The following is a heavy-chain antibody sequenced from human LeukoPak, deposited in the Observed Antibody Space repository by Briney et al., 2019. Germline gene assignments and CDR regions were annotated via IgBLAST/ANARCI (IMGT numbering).Heavy chain of an antibody. D-gene: IGHD2/OR15-2a*01. J-gene: IGHJ4*02. CDR2: INSDGSWT. V-gene: IGHV3-74*01. Sequence: GGSLRLSCAASGNYWMHWVRQVPGKGLVWVSHINSDGSWTSYADSVKGRFTISKDNAKNTVYLQMNSLGAEDTAVYYCVSFYETYWGRGTLVTVSS. CDR3: VSFYETY. CDR1: GNYW.